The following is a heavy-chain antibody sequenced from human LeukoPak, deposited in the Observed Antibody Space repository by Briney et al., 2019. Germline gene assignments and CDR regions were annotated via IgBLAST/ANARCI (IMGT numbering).Heavy chain of an antibody. Sequence: PSETLSLTCTVSGGSISSSSYYWGGIRQPPGKGLEGIGSIYYSGSTYYNPSLKSRATISVDTSRNQFSLKLSSVTAADTAVYYCARDRGVGMDVWGKGTTVTVSS. CDR3: ARDRGVGMDV. CDR1: GGSISSSSYY. D-gene: IGHD3-10*01. J-gene: IGHJ6*04. CDR2: IYYSGST. V-gene: IGHV4-39*07.